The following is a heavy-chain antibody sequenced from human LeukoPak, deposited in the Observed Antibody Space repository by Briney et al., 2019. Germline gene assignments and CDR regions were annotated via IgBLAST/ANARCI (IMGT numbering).Heavy chain of an antibody. Sequence: SGGSLRLSCAASGFTFASYAMSWVRQAPGKGLEWVSGISDSGSTTYYADSVKGRFTISRDNSKNTLYLEMNSLRAEDTAVYYCAKEVSRVTTFYFDYWGQGTLVTVSS. V-gene: IGHV3-23*01. J-gene: IGHJ4*02. CDR1: GFTFASYA. CDR3: AKEVSRVTTFYFDY. CDR2: ISDSGSTT. D-gene: IGHD4-17*01.